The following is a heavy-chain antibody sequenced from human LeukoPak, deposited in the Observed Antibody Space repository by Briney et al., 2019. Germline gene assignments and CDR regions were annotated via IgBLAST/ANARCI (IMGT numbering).Heavy chain of an antibody. Sequence: ASVKVSCKASGYTFTGYYMHWVRQAPGQGLEWMGWINPNSGGTNYAQKFQGRVTMTRDTSISTAYMELSRLRSDDTAVYYCARVYDSSGYSLLDHWGQGTLVTVSS. V-gene: IGHV1-2*02. J-gene: IGHJ4*02. CDR2: INPNSGGT. CDR3: ARVYDSSGYSLLDH. D-gene: IGHD3-22*01. CDR1: GYTFTGYY.